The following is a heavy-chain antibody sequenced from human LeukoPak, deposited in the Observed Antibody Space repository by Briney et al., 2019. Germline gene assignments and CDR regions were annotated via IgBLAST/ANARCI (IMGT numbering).Heavy chain of an antibody. J-gene: IGHJ4*02. CDR3: SKDGVVDHDY. D-gene: IGHD3-3*01. CDR2: ISGSGGST. Sequence: GGSLRLSCAASGFTFSSYAMSWVRQAPGKGLEWVSAISGSGGSTYYADSVKGRFTISRDNSKNTLHLQMNSLRAEDTAVYYWSKDGVVDHDYWGQGNLVTVSS. CDR1: GFTFSSYA. V-gene: IGHV3-23*01.